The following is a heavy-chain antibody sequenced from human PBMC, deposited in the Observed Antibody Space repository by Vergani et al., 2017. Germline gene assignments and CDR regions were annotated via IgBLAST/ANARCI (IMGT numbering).Heavy chain of an antibody. CDR2: ISYDGSRT. Sequence: VQLVESGGGVVQPGASLRLSCKTSGFLFSTYPLHWVRQAPGKELEWVAVISYDGSRTFYADSLKGRFTISRDNSENTLYLQINSLRAEDTAVYYCAREITGARGMDVWGQGTTVTVSS. D-gene: IGHD1-14*01. CDR3: AREITGARGMDV. J-gene: IGHJ6*02. CDR1: GFLFSTYP. V-gene: IGHV3-30-3*01.